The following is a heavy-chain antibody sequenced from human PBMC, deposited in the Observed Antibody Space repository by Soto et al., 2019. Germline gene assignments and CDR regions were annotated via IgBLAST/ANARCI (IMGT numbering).Heavy chain of an antibody. CDR2: VHDSGTT. V-gene: IGHV4-59*01. CDR1: GGSISNYY. CDR3: ARDRGPRRGSAFDV. D-gene: IGHD3-10*01. J-gene: IGHJ3*01. Sequence: QVLLQESGPGLVKPSETLSLTCTVSGGSISNYYWSWIRQPPGKGLEWIGYVHDSGTTYYSPSLESRVTISLHTAKNEFSLKLSSVTAADTAMYYCARDRGPRRGSAFDVWGQGTMVIVSS.